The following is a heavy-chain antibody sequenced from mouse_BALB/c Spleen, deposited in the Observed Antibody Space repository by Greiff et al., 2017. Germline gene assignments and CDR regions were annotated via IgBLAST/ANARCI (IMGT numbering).Heavy chain of an antibody. CDR3: ARERSAFDY. V-gene: IGHV5-6-3*01. Sequence: DVKLVESGGGLVQPGGSLKLSCAASGFTFSSYGMSWVRQTPDKRLELVATINSNGGSTYYPDSVKGRFNISSDNAKNTLYLQMSSLKSEDTAMYYCARERSAFDYWGQGTTLTVSS. J-gene: IGHJ2*01. CDR1: GFTFSSYG. D-gene: IGHD6-1*01. CDR2: INSNGGST.